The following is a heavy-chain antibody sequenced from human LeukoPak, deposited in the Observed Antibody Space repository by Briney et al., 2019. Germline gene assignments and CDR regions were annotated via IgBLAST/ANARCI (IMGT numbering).Heavy chain of an antibody. D-gene: IGHD5-18*01. CDR1: GFTFSSHW. Sequence: GRSLRLSCAASGFTFSSHWMSWVRQAPGKGLEWVANIKKDGSEKYYVDSVKGRFTISRDNAKTSLYLQMNSLRAEDTAVYYCARDLSGVTGYAYGRGIDYWGQGTLVIVSS. J-gene: IGHJ4*02. CDR2: IKKDGSEK. CDR3: ARDLSGVTGYAYGRGIDY. V-gene: IGHV3-7*01.